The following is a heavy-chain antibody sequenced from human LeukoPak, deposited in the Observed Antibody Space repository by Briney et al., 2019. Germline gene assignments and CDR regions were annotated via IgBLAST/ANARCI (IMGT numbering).Heavy chain of an antibody. CDR2: ITGTSSYI. D-gene: IGHD3-10*01. CDR3: ARGVFYGSDN. Sequence: PGGSLRLSCAASGFTFSRYSMDWVRQAPGKGLEWVSSITGTSSYIYYADSVKGRFTISRDNAYNSLYLQMNSLRADDAAVYYCARGVFYGSDNWGQGTLVTVSS. CDR1: GFTFSRYS. J-gene: IGHJ4*02. V-gene: IGHV3-21*01.